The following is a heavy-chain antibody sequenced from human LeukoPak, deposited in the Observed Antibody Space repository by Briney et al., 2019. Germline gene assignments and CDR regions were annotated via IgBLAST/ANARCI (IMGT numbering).Heavy chain of an antibody. CDR2: IKQDGSEK. J-gene: IGHJ4*02. Sequence: GGSLRLSCAASGFTYSSYWMSWVRQAPGKGLEGVGNIKQDGSEKYYVDSVKGRFTISRDNAKNSLYLQMNSLRAEDTAVYYCATDIVVVVAATTPNDYWGQGTLVTVSS. V-gene: IGHV3-7*01. D-gene: IGHD2-15*01. CDR3: ATDIVVVVAATTPNDY. CDR1: GFTYSSYW.